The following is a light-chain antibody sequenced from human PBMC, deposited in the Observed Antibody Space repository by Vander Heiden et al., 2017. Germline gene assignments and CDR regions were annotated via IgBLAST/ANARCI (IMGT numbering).Light chain of an antibody. J-gene: IGLJ3*02. CDR1: SSNIGNNY. Sequence: QSVMTQPPSVSPAPGQKFAMSCSGSSSNIGNNYVSWYQHLPGTAPKLLIYDNSKRPSGIPDRFSGSESGTSATLDITGLQTGDGADYYCGTWDNSRTAGWVFGGGTKLTVL. CDR2: DNS. CDR3: GTWDNSRTAGWV. V-gene: IGLV1-51*01.